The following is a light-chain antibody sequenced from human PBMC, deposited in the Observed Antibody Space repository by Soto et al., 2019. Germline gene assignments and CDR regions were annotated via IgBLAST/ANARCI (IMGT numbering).Light chain of an antibody. Sequence: DVVMTQSPLSLPVTLGQAASISCRSSQGLVYGDGHTYMHWFQQRPGQSPRRLIYKVSNRDSGVPDRFSGSASGTNFTLKSSRVEAEDVGVYYCMQGTHWPPTFGGGTKGESK. J-gene: IGKJ4*01. CDR2: KVS. CDR1: QGLVYGDGHTY. V-gene: IGKV2-30*01. CDR3: MQGTHWPPT.